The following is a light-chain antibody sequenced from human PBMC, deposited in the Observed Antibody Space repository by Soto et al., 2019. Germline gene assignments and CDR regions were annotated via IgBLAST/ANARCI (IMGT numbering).Light chain of an antibody. V-gene: IGKV1-39*01. CDR1: QSISNY. J-gene: IGKJ2*01. CDR2: AAS. Sequence: DLQMTQSPSSLSASVGDRVTITCRASQSISNYLSWFQQKPGKAPKLLISAASTLQSGVPSRFSGSGSGTDFTLIISSLQLEDFATYYCQQRLSTPYTFGQGTKLEIK. CDR3: QQRLSTPYT.